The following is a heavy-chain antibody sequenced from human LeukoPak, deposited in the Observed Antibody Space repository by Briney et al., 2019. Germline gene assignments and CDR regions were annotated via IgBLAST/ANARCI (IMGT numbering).Heavy chain of an antibody. CDR1: GGSFSGYY. V-gene: IGHV4-59*08. CDR3: ARQDSSVYYNWFDP. CDR2: IYYSGST. Sequence: PSETLSLTCAVYGGSFSGYYWSWIRQPPGKGLEWIGDIYYSGSTNYNPSLKGRVTISVDTSKNQFFLKMSSVTAADTAVYHCARQDSSVYYNWFDPWGQGTLVTVDS. D-gene: IGHD3-22*01. J-gene: IGHJ5*02.